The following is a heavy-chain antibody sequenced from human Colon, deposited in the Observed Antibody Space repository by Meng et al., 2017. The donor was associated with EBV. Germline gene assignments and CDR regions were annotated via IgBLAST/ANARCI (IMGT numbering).Heavy chain of an antibody. CDR1: GGSFSGYY. CDR3: ARGPGGSYYLYYFDY. CDR2: INHSGST. J-gene: IGHJ4*02. D-gene: IGHD1-26*01. Sequence: QLQLQLRGAGLLQPSEPLSLTCAGYGGSFSGYYWSWIRQPPEKGLEWIGEINHSGSTNYNPSLKSRVTISVDTSKKQFSLKLSSVTAADTAVYYCARGPGGSYYLYYFDYWGQGTLVTVSS. V-gene: IGHV4-34*01.